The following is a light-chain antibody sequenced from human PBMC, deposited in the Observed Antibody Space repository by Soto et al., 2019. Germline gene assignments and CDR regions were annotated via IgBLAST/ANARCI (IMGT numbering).Light chain of an antibody. V-gene: IGKV3-15*01. CDR3: PQYNNWPWT. J-gene: IGKJ1*01. CDR2: GAS. Sequence: EIVMTQSPATLSVSPGERATLSCRASQSVNSNLAWYQQKPGQAPRLLIYGASTRATGIPARFSGSGSGTEFTLTISRLQSEDFAVYYCPQYNNWPWTFGQGTKVEIK. CDR1: QSVNSN.